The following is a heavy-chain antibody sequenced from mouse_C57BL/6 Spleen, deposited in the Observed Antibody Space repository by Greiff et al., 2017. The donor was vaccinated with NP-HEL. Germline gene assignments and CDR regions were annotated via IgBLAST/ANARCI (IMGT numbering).Heavy chain of an antibody. Sequence: QVQLKQPGAELVKPGASVKMPCKASGYTFTSYWITWVKQRPGQGLEWIGDIYPGSGSTNYNEKFKSKATLTVDTSSSTAYMQLSSLTSEDSAVYYCARRDYGNPGYAMDYWGQGTSVTVSS. CDR2: IYPGSGST. J-gene: IGHJ4*01. CDR3: ARRDYGNPGYAMDY. V-gene: IGHV1-55*01. CDR1: GYTFTSYW. D-gene: IGHD2-1*01.